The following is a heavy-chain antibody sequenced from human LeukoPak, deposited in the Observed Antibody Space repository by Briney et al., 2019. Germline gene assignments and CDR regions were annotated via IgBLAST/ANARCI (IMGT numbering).Heavy chain of an antibody. CDR3: ARNIPVTRWGY. J-gene: IGHJ4*02. CDR1: GFTLSSYN. CDR2: ISWRSSDI. D-gene: IGHD2-21*01. Sequence: GGSLRLSCVASGFTLSSYNMKWVRQAPGKRLEWVSSISWRSSDIEYADSVKGRFTISRDNAKNSLDLQMDSLRAEDTAVYYCARNIPVTRWGYWGQGTLVTVSS. V-gene: IGHV3-21*01.